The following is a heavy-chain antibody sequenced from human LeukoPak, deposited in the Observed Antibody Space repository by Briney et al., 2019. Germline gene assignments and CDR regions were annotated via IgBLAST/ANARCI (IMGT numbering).Heavy chain of an antibody. D-gene: IGHD3-22*01. CDR1: GYTFTSYY. J-gene: IGHJ4*02. CDR3: AILGLYDSSGYYHSFDY. CDR2: INPSGGST. V-gene: IGHV1-46*01. Sequence: ASVKVSCKASGYTFTSYYMHWVRQAPGQGLEWMGIINPSGGSTSYAQKFQGRVTMTRDMSTSTVYMELSSLRSEETAVYYCAILGLYDSSGYYHSFDYWGQGTLVTVSS.